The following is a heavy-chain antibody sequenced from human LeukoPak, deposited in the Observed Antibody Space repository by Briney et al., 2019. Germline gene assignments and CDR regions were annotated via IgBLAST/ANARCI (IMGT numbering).Heavy chain of an antibody. CDR2: IYTSGST. J-gene: IGHJ4*02. CDR3: ARGREQLIDY. D-gene: IGHD6-13*01. Sequence: PSQTLSLTCTVSGGSISSGSYYWSWIRQPAGKGLEWIGRIYTSGSTNYNPSLKSRVTISVDTSKNQFSLKLSSVTAADTAVYYRARGREQLIDYWGQGTLVTVSS. V-gene: IGHV4-61*02. CDR1: GGSISSGSYY.